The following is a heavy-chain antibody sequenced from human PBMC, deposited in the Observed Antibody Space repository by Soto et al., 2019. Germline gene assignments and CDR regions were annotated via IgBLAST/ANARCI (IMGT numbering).Heavy chain of an antibody. V-gene: IGHV4-39*01. CDR3: ASRWSYCGVDCYAWVY. J-gene: IGHJ4*02. Sequence: GPGPGPPSETLSLTCTASGGSISSSSYYWGWIRQPPGKGLEWIGGIYYSGSTYYNPSLKSRDNISVDSSKTQFSLKLSAVTAAEPAVYYCASRWSYCGVDCYAWVYWGQGTLVTVSS. CDR2: IYYSGST. D-gene: IGHD2-21*02. CDR1: GGSISSSSYY.